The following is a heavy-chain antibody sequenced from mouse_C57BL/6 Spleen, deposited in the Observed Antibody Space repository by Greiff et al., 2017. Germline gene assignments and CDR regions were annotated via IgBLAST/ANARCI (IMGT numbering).Heavy chain of an antibody. D-gene: IGHD1-1*01. Sequence: EVKLMESGGGLVKPGGSLKLSCAASGFTFSDYGMHWVRQAPEKGLEWVAYISSGSSNIYYADTVKGRFTISRDNAKNTLFLQMTSLSSEDTAMYYFARGGYYGSSLRAMDYWGQGTSVTVSS. V-gene: IGHV5-17*01. CDR1: GFTFSDYG. CDR2: ISSGSSNI. CDR3: ARGGYYGSSLRAMDY. J-gene: IGHJ4*01.